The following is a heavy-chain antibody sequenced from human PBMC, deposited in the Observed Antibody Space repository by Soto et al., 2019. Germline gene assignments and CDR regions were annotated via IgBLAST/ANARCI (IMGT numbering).Heavy chain of an antibody. D-gene: IGHD6-19*01. CDR3: AADVIGVAGDFDH. CDR1: GLTFGSLA. Sequence: LVQSGPDVKKPGPSVKVSGKTSGLTFGSLAVRGVRQVREKRLEWIGWIVVASGYSNVAQKFQDRVSLTRDLSTNTAFMELSSLTSEDSAMYYCAADVIGVAGDFDHWGQGTLVSVSS. CDR2: IVVASGYS. J-gene: IGHJ4*02. V-gene: IGHV1-58*01.